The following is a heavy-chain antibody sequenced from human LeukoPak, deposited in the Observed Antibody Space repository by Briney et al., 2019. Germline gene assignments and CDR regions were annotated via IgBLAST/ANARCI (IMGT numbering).Heavy chain of an antibody. J-gene: IGHJ4*02. CDR1: GGSFSGYY. Sequence: PSETLSLTCAVYGGSFSGYYWSWIRQHPGKGLEWIGEVEHSGSTNYNPSLKSRVTISVDTSKNQFSLNLTSVTAADTAVYYCARGWNWTYVFFDYWGQGTLVTVSS. V-gene: IGHV4-34*01. CDR2: VEHSGST. D-gene: IGHD1-7*01. CDR3: ARGWNWTYVFFDY.